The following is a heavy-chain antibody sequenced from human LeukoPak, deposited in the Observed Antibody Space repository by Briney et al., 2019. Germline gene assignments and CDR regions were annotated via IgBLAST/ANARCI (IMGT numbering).Heavy chain of an antibody. CDR2: ISGRGELT. Sequence: PGGSLGLSCGASGFTFSTYAMSWVRRPPGKGLEWVASISGRGELTYYTDSVRGRFTISRDNSRSTLYLQMNFLRTDDTAVYYCVKDRLNYYGSEGHYYRQNGDSWGQGTLVTVSS. CDR3: VKDRLNYYGSEGHYYRQNGDS. J-gene: IGHJ5*01. D-gene: IGHD3-22*01. V-gene: IGHV3-23*01. CDR1: GFTFSTYA.